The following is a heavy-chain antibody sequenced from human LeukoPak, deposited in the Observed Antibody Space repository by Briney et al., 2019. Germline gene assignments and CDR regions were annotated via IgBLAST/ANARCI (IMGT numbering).Heavy chain of an antibody. CDR2: IWYDGSNK. Sequence: PGGSLRLSCAVSGFTFSTYGMHWVRQAPGEGLEWVAVIWYDGSNKYYADSVKGRFTISRDNSKNISYLEMDSLRAEDTALYYCVRGGGTSPSGISYYFDYWGQGTLVTVSS. V-gene: IGHV3-33*01. J-gene: IGHJ4*02. CDR3: VRGGGTSPSGISYYFDY. D-gene: IGHD3-10*01. CDR1: GFTFSTYG.